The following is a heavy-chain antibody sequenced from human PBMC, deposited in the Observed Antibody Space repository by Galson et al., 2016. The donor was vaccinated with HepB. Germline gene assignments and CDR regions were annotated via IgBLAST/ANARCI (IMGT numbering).Heavy chain of an antibody. V-gene: IGHV1-3*01. CDR1: GYTSTNYV. CDR2: IHGGNGHT. CDR3: AKRVYGGNSPSDY. Sequence: SVKVSCKASGYTSTNYVIHWVRQAPGQRLEWMGWIHGGNGHTEYSQKFQDRITITRDKSASTTYMELRSLMSEDTAVYYCAKRVYGGNSPSDYWGQGALVTVS. J-gene: IGHJ4*02. D-gene: IGHD4-23*01.